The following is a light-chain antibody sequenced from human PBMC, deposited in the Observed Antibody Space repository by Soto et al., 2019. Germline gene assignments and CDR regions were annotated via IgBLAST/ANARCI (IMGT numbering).Light chain of an antibody. CDR2: GAS. J-gene: IGKJ1*01. V-gene: IGKV3-15*01. Sequence: EIVMTQSPATLSVSPGERATLSCRASQTVSSRGLAWYQQKPGQAPRLLIYGASTRATGIPARFSGSGSGTEFTLTISSLQSEDFAVYYCQQYDNWPPTFGQGTKVEIK. CDR3: QQYDNWPPT. CDR1: QTVSSRG.